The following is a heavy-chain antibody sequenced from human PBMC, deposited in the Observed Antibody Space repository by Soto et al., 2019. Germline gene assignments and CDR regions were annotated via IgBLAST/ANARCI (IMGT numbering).Heavy chain of an antibody. V-gene: IGHV3-13*01. J-gene: IGHJ3*02. CDR2: IGTAGDT. CDR3: ARKADRYEAFDI. D-gene: IGHD2-15*01. CDR1: GFTFSSYD. Sequence: PGGSLRLSCAASGFTFSSYDMHWVRQATGKGLEWVSAIGTAGDTYYPGSVKGRFTISRENAKNSLYLQMSSLRAGDTAVYYCARKADRYEAFDIWGQGTMVTVSS.